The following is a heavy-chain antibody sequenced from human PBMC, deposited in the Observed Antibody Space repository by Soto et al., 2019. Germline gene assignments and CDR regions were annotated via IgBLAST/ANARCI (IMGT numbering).Heavy chain of an antibody. V-gene: IGHV3-23*01. Sequence: EVQLLESGGGLVQPGGSLRLSCADSGFTVSSYAMSWVRQAPGKGLEWVSAVSGSGGSTYYAYSVKGRFTISRDNSQNTLHLQMNSPRAEDPAVYYCARIPQGSSWYYYYGMDVWGQGTTVTVSS. CDR1: GFTVSSYA. D-gene: IGHD6-13*01. CDR3: ARIPQGSSWYYYYGMDV. CDR2: VSGSGGST. J-gene: IGHJ6*02.